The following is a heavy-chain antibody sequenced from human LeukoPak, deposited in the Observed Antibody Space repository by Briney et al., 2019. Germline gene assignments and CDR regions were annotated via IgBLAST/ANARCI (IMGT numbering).Heavy chain of an antibody. CDR1: GYNFDRYG. CDR3: ARDLEHCRNIICSNSAY. CDR2: ISTYNGNT. V-gene: IGHV1-18*04. J-gene: IGHJ4*02. Sequence: ASVKVSCKGSGYNFDRYGVNWVRQAPGQGLEWVGWISTYNGNTFYAQKFEGRVTMTTDTSTNTVYMDLRSLRSDDTAVYYCARDLEHCRNIICSNSAYWGQGALVTVSS. D-gene: IGHD2-2*01.